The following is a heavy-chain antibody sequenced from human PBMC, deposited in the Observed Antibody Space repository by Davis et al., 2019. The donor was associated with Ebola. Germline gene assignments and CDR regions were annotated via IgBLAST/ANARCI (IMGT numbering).Heavy chain of an antibody. Sequence: GESLKISCAASGFTFSSYSMNWVRQAPGKGLEWVSYISSSSTIYYADSVKGRFTISRDNAKNSLYLQMNSLRDEDTAVYYCARDMREMDIVVVVAGNWFDPWGQGTLVTVSS. CDR1: GFTFSSYS. D-gene: IGHD2-15*01. CDR3: ARDMREMDIVVVVAGNWFDP. V-gene: IGHV3-48*02. J-gene: IGHJ5*02. CDR2: ISSSSTI.